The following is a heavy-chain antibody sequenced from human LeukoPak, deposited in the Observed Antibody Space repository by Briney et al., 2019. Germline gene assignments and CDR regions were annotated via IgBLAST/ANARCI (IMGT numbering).Heavy chain of an antibody. V-gene: IGHV1-69*13. D-gene: IGHD3-16*02. CDR2: IIPIFGTA. Sequence: ASVKVSCKASGYTFTSYGISWVRQAPGQGLEWMGGIIPIFGTANYAQKFQGRVTITADESTSTAYMELSSLRSEDTAVYYCARDVLGGSYRYSWGQGTLVTVSS. CDR3: ARDVLGGSYRYS. J-gene: IGHJ4*02. CDR1: GYTFTSYG.